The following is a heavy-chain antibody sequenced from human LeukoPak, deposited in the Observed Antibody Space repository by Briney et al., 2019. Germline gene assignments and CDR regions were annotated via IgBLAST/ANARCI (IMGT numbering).Heavy chain of an antibody. Sequence: GGSLRLSCAASGFIVSSDYMTWVRQAPGKGLEWVSSVSSSSSFIYYADSVKGRFTISRDNAKKSLYLQMNSLRAEDTAVYYCARDRVSGFGPDYWGQGTLVTVSS. V-gene: IGHV3-21*01. CDR3: ARDRVSGFGPDY. CDR1: GFIVSSDY. CDR2: VSSSSSFI. J-gene: IGHJ4*02. D-gene: IGHD3-10*01.